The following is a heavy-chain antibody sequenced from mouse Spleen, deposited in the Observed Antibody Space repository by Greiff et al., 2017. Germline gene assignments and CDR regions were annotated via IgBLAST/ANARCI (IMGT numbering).Heavy chain of an antibody. Sequence: QVQLQQSGAELARPGASVKLSCKASGYTFTSYGISWVKQRTGQGLEWIGEIYPRSGNTYYNEKFKGKATLTADKSSSTAYMELRSLTSEDSAVYFCAYGYDEAWFAYWGQGTLVTVSA. V-gene: IGHV1-81*01. CDR3: AYGYDEAWFAY. D-gene: IGHD2-2*01. J-gene: IGHJ3*01. CDR2: IYPRSGNT. CDR1: GYTFTSYG.